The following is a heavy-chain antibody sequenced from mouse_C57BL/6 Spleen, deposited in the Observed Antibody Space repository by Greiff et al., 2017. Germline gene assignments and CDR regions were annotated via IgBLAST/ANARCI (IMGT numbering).Heavy chain of an antibody. CDR3: TRYRWDEYYFDY. D-gene: IGHD4-1*01. CDR1: GYTFTSYW. Sequence: EVQLQQSGTVLARPGASVKMSCKTSGYTFTSYWMHWVKQRPGQGLEWIGAIYPGNSDTSYNQKFKGKAKLTAVTSASTAYMALSSLTNEDSAVYYCTRYRWDEYYFDYWGQGTTLTVSS. V-gene: IGHV1-5*01. J-gene: IGHJ2*01. CDR2: IYPGNSDT.